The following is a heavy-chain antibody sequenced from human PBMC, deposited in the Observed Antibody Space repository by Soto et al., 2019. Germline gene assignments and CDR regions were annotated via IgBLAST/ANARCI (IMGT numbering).Heavy chain of an antibody. J-gene: IGHJ5*02. D-gene: IGHD3-9*01. CDR1: GGSISSYY. CDR2: IYYSGST. CDR3: ASSMVYYDILTGPSWFDP. Sequence: SETLSLTCTVSGGSISSYYWSWILQPPWKGLEWIGYIYYSGSTNYNPSLKSRVTISVDTSKNQFSLKLSSVTAADTAVYYCASSMVYYDILTGPSWFDPWGQGTLVTVSS. V-gene: IGHV4-59*08.